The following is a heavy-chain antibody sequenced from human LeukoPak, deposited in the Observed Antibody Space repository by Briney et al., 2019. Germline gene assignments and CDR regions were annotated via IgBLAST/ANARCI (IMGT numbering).Heavy chain of an antibody. CDR1: GYSISSGYY. Sequence: SETLSLTCTVSGYSISSGYYWGWIRQPPGKGLEWIGSIYHSGSTYYNPSLKSRVTISVDTSKNQFSLKLSSVTAADTAVYYCARDWHDSSGSDYWGQGTLVTVSS. CDR3: ARDWHDSSGSDY. D-gene: IGHD3-22*01. CDR2: IYHSGST. V-gene: IGHV4-38-2*02. J-gene: IGHJ4*02.